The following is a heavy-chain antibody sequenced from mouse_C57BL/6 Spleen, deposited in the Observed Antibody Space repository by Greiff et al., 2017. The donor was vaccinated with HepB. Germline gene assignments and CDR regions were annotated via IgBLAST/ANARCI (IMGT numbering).Heavy chain of an antibody. CDR1: GYTFTSYW. D-gene: IGHD2-5*01. Sequence: QVQLQQPGAELVRPGSSVKLSCKASGYTFTSYWMHWVKQRPIQGLEWIGNIDPSDSETHYNQKFKDKATLTVDKSSSTAYMQLSSLTSEDSAVYYCARRGYSNYPYAMDYWGQGTSVTVSS. CDR2: IDPSDSET. CDR3: ARRGYSNYPYAMDY. V-gene: IGHV1-52*01. J-gene: IGHJ4*01.